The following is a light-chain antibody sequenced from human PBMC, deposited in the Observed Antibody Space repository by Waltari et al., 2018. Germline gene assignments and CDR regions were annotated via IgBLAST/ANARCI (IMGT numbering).Light chain of an antibody. CDR3: LQYNSHPWT. J-gene: IGKJ1*01. CDR2: ETS. CDR1: QGFSTY. V-gene: IGKV1-17*01. Sequence: DIQMTQSPSSLSASAGVTVTITCRASQGFSTYLNWYQQKPGQPPKRRIYETSNLESGVPTRFSGSGSGTDVTLTISSLQPEDFATYYCLQYNSHPWTFGQGTKLEIK.